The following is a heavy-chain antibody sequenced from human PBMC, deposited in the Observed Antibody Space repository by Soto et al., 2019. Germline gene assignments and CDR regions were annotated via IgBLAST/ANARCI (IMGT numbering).Heavy chain of an antibody. V-gene: IGHV3-74*01. CDR1: GFTFSNHW. Sequence: EVQLVESGGGLVQPGESLRLSCEASGFTFSNHWMHWVRQAPGKGPVWVARIKSDGSSKNYADYVKGRFTVSRDNAKNTLFLQMNSLRVEDTAVYYCARNWNWVDYWGQGTLVTVSS. CDR2: IKSDGSSK. J-gene: IGHJ4*02. CDR3: ARNWNWVDY. D-gene: IGHD1-1*01.